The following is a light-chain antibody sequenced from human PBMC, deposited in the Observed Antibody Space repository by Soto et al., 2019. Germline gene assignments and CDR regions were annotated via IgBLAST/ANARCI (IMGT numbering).Light chain of an antibody. Sequence: DVVVTQTPLSLSVSPGQPSSISCNSSHSLLHNAGQTHLFWYQQKPGQAPRLLIYGASTRATGIPARFSGSGSGTEFTLTISSLQPDDFATYYCQHYNSYSEAFGQGTKVDIK. CDR2: GAS. CDR3: QHYNSYSEA. V-gene: IGKV2-29*02. CDR1: HSLLHNAGQTH. J-gene: IGKJ1*01.